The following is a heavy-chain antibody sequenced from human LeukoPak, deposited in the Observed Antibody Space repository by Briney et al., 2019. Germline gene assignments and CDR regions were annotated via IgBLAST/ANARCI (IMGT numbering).Heavy chain of an antibody. V-gene: IGHV4-61*08. CDR2: IYSSGST. D-gene: IGHD3-10*01. J-gene: IGHJ4*02. Sequence: SETLSLTCTVSGGSISSGGYYWSWIRQPPGKGLEWIGYIYSSGSTNYNPSLKSRLTISVDASKNQFSLKLTSVTAADTAVYYCARAYYYGSGSYGLDYWGQGTLVTVSS. CDR3: ARAYYYGSGSYGLDY. CDR1: GGSISSGGYY.